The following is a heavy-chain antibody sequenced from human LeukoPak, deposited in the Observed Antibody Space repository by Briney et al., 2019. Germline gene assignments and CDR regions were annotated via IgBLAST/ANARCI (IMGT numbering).Heavy chain of an antibody. Sequence: SETLSLTCAVYGGSFSTYYWSWVRQPPGKGLEWVGEINHSGSTNYNPSLKSRVTISVDTSKNQFSLKLSSVTAADTAVYYCARDDIVVVPAALYNWFDPWGQGTLVTVSS. V-gene: IGHV4-34*01. CDR1: GGSFSTYY. CDR2: INHSGST. D-gene: IGHD2-2*01. J-gene: IGHJ5*02. CDR3: ARDDIVVVPAALYNWFDP.